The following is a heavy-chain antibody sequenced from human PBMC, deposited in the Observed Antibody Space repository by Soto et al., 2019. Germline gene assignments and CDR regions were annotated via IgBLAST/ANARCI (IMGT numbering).Heavy chain of an antibody. CDR3: ARRLFGSGWTLDS. Sequence: SETLSLTCDVSGASITTYYWSWIRRAPGKGLEWIGNVYHTGSTDYNSSLRSRVTISVDTSKNQFSLNMNSVTAADTAVYYCARRLFGSGWTLDSWGQGALVTVSS. V-gene: IGHV4-59*13. CDR1: GASITTYY. D-gene: IGHD6-19*01. CDR2: VYHTGST. J-gene: IGHJ4*02.